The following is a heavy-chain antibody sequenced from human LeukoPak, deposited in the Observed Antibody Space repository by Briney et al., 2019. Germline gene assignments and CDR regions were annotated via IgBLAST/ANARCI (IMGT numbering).Heavy chain of an antibody. CDR2: ISSSGSDT. CDR3: ARSYTFDL. Sequence: LSLTCTVSGGSISSYYWSWIRQPPGKGLEWVSYISSSGSDTKYADSVKGRFTISRDNAKNSLYLQMNSLRAEDTAVYYCARSYTFDLWGQGTMVTVSS. CDR1: GGSISSYY. J-gene: IGHJ3*01. D-gene: IGHD3-10*01. V-gene: IGHV3-11*06.